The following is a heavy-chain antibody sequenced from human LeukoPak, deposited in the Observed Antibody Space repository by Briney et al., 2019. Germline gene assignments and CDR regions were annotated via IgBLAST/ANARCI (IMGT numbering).Heavy chain of an antibody. Sequence: GASVTVSCKASGYTFTSYGISWVRQAPGQGLEWMGWISAYNGNTNYAQKLQGRVTMTTDTSTSTAYMELRSLRSDDTAVYYCARGGWPRDYYYGMDVWGQGTTVTVSS. D-gene: IGHD2-15*01. CDR1: GYTFTSYG. CDR3: ARGGWPRDYYYGMDV. CDR2: ISAYNGNT. J-gene: IGHJ6*02. V-gene: IGHV1-18*01.